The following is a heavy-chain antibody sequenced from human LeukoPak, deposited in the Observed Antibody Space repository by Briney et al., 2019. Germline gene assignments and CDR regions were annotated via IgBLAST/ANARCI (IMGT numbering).Heavy chain of an antibody. J-gene: IGHJ3*02. CDR3: ARDRYSNYGAVDAFDI. CDR1: GFTFDSYA. Sequence: GGSLRLSCAASGFTFDSYAMNRVRQAPGKGLEWVSSISRNGDHTYYPDSVKGRFTISRDNAKNSLYLQMNSLRAEDTAVYYCARDRYSNYGAVDAFDIWGQGTMVTVSS. D-gene: IGHD4-11*01. V-gene: IGHV3-21*01. CDR2: ISRNGDHT.